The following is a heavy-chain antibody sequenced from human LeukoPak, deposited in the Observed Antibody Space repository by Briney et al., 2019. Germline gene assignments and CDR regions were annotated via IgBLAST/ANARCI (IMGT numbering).Heavy chain of an antibody. CDR3: ARGWIANRLYFDY. J-gene: IGHJ4*02. CDR1: GGSISSGSYY. D-gene: IGHD2-21*01. Sequence: SETLSLTCSVSGGSISSGSYYWSWIRQPAGKGLEWIGRIYTSGSTNYNPSLKSRVTISVDTSKNQFSLKLSSVTAADTAVYYCARGWIANRLYFDYWGQGTLVTVSS. V-gene: IGHV4-61*02. CDR2: IYTSGST.